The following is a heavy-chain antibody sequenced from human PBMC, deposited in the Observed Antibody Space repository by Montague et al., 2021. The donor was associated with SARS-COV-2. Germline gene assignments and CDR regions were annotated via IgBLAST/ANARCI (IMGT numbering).Heavy chain of an antibody. CDR3: ARASDYYDSSAGYYYGIDV. CDR1: GGSISSYY. J-gene: IGHJ6*02. D-gene: IGHD3-22*01. CDR2: INYSGST. Sequence: SETLSLTCTVSGGSISSYYWSWIRQPPGKGLEWIGYINYSGSTNYNPSLKSRVTISVDTSKNQFSLKLSSVTAADTAVYYCARASDYYDSSAGYYYGIDVWGQGTTVTVSS. V-gene: IGHV4-59*01.